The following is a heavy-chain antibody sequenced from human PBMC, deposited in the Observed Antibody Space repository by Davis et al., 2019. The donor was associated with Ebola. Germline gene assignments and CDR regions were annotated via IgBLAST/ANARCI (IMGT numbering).Heavy chain of an antibody. CDR3: ARVSGSFGELLYRGAFDI. CDR2: IYYSGSP. D-gene: IGHD3-10*01. J-gene: IGHJ3*02. V-gene: IGHV4-30-4*01. CDR1: GGSISSGDYF. Sequence: MPSETLSLTCTVSGGSISSGDYFWSWVRQPPGKGLEWIGYIYYSGSPYYNPSLKSRVTITIDTSKNQFSLKLSSVTAADTAVYYCARVSGSFGELLYRGAFDIWGQGTMVTVSS.